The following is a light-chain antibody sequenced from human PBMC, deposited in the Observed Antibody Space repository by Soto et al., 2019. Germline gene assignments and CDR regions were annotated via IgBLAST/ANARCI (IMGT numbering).Light chain of an antibody. V-gene: IGLV2-8*01. J-gene: IGLJ1*01. CDR2: EVS. CDR3: SSYAGNNNYV. CDR1: SSDVGGYNY. Sequence: QSALTQPPSASGSPGQSVTISCTGTSSDVGGYNYVSWYQHHPGKAPKLMLYEVSQRPSGVPDRFSGSKSANTASLTVSGLQAEDEADYYCSSYAGNNNYVFGTGTKVTVL.